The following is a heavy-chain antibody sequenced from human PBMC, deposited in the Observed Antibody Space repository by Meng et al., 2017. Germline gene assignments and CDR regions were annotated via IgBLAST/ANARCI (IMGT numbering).Heavy chain of an antibody. Sequence: AAGPGVVAVSGLLALSSVVSAGSLSSVAWWSWVRQPPGKGLEWIGEIYHGGNPNYLPSLKSRVTISIDKSKNQFSLKLSSVTAADTAVYYCASWIYSCGWQWGQGTLVTVSS. CDR3: ASWIYSCGWQ. CDR2: IYHGGNP. D-gene: IGHD6-19*01. J-gene: IGHJ4*02. CDR1: AGSLSSVAW. V-gene: IGHV4/OR15-8*02.